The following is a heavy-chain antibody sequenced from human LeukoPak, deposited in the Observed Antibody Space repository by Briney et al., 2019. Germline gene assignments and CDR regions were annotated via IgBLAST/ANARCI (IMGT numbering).Heavy chain of an antibody. CDR2: IDDSGNT. Sequence: PSETLSLTCTVSGGSISRYYWSWIRRPPGKGLEWIGYIDDSGNTNYNPSLKSQVTISVDKSKNQFSLKLSFVTAADTAMYYCARGGYSPATWGQGTLVTVSS. CDR3: ARGGYSPAT. V-gene: IGHV4-59*01. CDR1: GGSISRYY. J-gene: IGHJ4*02. D-gene: IGHD2-15*01.